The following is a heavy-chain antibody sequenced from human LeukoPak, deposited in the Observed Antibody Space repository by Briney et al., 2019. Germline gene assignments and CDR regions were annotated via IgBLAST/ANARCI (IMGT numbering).Heavy chain of an antibody. J-gene: IGHJ4*02. V-gene: IGHV3-9*01. CDR1: GFNFDEYA. D-gene: IGHD2-15*01. CDR2: ISSNSDDI. Sequence: GGSLRLSCVGSGFNFDEYAMHWVRQPPGKGLEWVSGISSNSDDIGYADSVKGRFTISRDSAKKSLYLQMNSLRAEDTALYYCAKDRYCTSSSCPIDYWGRGTLVTVSS. CDR3: AKDRYCTSSSCPIDY.